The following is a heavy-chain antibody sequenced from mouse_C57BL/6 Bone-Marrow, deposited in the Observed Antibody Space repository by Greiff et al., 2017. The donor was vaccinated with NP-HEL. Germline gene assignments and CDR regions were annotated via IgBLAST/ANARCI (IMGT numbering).Heavy chain of an antibody. D-gene: IGHD1-1*01. CDR3: ARWGYGRDYYFDY. V-gene: IGHV1-64*01. CDR1: GYTFTSYW. J-gene: IGHJ2*01. CDR2: IHPNSGST. Sequence: QVQLQQPGAELVKPGASVKLSCKASGYTFTSYWMHWVKQRPGQGLEWIEMIHPNSGSTNYNEKFKSKATLTVDKSSSTAYMQLSSLTSEDSAVYYCARWGYGRDYYFDYWGQGTTLTVSS.